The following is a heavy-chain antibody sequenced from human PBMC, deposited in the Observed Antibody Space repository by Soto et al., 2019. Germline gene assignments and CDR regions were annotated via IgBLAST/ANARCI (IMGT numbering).Heavy chain of an antibody. Sequence: PGESLKISCKGPGHLFNNHWICWVRQTPGKGLEWMGLIFTRDSETKTSPSFRGHVSFSVDNSINTVYLQWTSLKTTDTGIYFCARGYFDSGHGYDLWGQGTLVTVSS. D-gene: IGHD3-10*01. CDR3: ARGYFDSGHGYDL. J-gene: IGHJ5*02. CDR2: IFTRDSET. CDR1: GHLFNNHW. V-gene: IGHV5-51*01.